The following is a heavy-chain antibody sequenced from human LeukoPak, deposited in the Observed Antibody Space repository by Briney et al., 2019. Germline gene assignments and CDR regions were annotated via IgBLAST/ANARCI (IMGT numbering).Heavy chain of an antibody. CDR3: ARGGRSGSHDY. Sequence: LRLSCAASGFTFSDYYMSWIRRHPGKGLEWIGYIYYSGSTYYNPSLKSRVTISVDTSKNQFSLKLSSVTAADTAVYYCARGGRSGSHDYWGQGTLVTVSS. D-gene: IGHD3-10*01. V-gene: IGHV4-31*02. J-gene: IGHJ4*02. CDR2: IYYSGST. CDR1: GFTFSDYY.